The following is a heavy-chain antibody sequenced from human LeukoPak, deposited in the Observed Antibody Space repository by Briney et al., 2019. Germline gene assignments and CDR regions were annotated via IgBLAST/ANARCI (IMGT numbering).Heavy chain of an antibody. CDR2: ISSSSGTI. J-gene: IGHJ4*02. CDR3: ARSGYGNYTIAFDY. CDR1: GFTFSSYS. V-gene: IGHV3-48*04. Sequence: GGSLRLSCAASGFTFSSYSMNWVRQAPGKGLEWVSYISSSSGTIYYADSVKGRFTISRDNAKNSLYLQMNTLRAEDTAVYYLARSGYGNYTIAFDYWGQGTLVTVSS. D-gene: IGHD4-11*01.